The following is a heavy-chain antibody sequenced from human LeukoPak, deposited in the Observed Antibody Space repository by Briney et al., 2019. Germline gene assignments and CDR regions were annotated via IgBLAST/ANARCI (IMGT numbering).Heavy chain of an antibody. CDR3: ARGWVAATVARDNWFDP. CDR1: GYTFTSYG. Sequence: ASVKVSCKASGYTFTSYGISWVRQAPGQGLEWMGWISAYNGNTNYAQKLQGRVTMTTDTSTSTAYMELRSLRPDDTAVYYCARGWVAATVARDNWFDPWGQGTLVTVSS. V-gene: IGHV1-18*01. CDR2: ISAYNGNT. D-gene: IGHD2-15*01. J-gene: IGHJ5*02.